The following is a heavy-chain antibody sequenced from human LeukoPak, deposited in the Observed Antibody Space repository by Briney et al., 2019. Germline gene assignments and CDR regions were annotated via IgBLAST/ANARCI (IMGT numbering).Heavy chain of an antibody. J-gene: IGHJ5*02. CDR2: IYTSGST. CDR3: ARDQIYKHGDYVFWFDP. D-gene: IGHD4-17*01. CDR1: GGSISSYY. V-gene: IGHV4-4*07. Sequence: SETLSLTCTVSGGSISSYYWSWIRQPAGKGLEWIGRIYTSGSTNYNPSLKSRVTMSVDTSKNQLSLKLSSVTAADTAVYYCARDQIYKHGDYVFWFDPWGQGTLVTVSS.